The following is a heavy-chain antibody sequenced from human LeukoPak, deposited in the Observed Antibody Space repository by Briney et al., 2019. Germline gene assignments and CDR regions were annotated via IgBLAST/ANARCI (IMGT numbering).Heavy chain of an antibody. V-gene: IGHV4-59*01. CDR3: ARGTTVTPTYFDY. CDR1: GGSISSYY. D-gene: IGHD4-17*01. CDR2: IYYSGST. Sequence: PSETLSLTCTVSGGSISSYYWSWIRQPPGKGLEWIGDIYYSGSTNYNPSLKSRVTISVDTSTNQFSLKLSSVTAADTAVYYCARGTTVTPTYFDYWGQGTLVTVSS. J-gene: IGHJ4*02.